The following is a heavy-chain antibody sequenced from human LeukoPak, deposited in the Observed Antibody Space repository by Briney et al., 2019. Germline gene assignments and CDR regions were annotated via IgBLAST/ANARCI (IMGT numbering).Heavy chain of an antibody. J-gene: IGHJ5*02. CDR3: ARGKAAAGRGSWFDP. CDR2: INHSGST. V-gene: IGHV4-34*01. Sequence: SETLSLTCAVYGGSFSGYYWSWIRQPPGKGREWIGEINHSGSTNYNPSLKSRVTISVDTSKNQFSLKLSSVTAADTVVYYCARGKAAAGRGSWFDPWGQGTLVTVSS. D-gene: IGHD6-13*01. CDR1: GGSFSGYY.